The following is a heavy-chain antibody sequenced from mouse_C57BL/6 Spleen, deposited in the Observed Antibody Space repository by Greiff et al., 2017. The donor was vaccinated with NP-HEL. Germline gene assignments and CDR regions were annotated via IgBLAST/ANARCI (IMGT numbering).Heavy chain of an antibody. CDR3: ASLGRGYYFDY. J-gene: IGHJ2*01. CDR1: GFTFSSYT. CDR2: ISGGGGNT. D-gene: IGHD4-1*01. V-gene: IGHV5-9*01. Sequence: EVQLVESGGGLVKPGGSLKLSCAASGFTFSSYTMSWVRQTPEKRLEWVATISGGGGNTYYPDSVKGRFTISRDNAKNTLYLQMSSLRSEDTALYYCASLGRGYYFDYWGQGTTLTVSS.